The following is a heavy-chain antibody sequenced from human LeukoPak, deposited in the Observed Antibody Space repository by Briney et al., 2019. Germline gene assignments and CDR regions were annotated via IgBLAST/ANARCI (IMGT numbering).Heavy chain of an antibody. V-gene: IGHV4-59*01. J-gene: IGHJ4*02. CDR3: ARLRFYRRDGYNFDY. Sequence: KPSETLSLTCTVSGGSISSYYWSWIRQPPGKGLEWIGYIYYSGSTNYNPSLKSRVTISVDTSKNQFSLKLSSVTAADTAVYYCARLRFYRRDGYNFDYWGQGTLVTVSS. CDR2: IYYSGST. CDR1: GGSISSYY. D-gene: IGHD5-24*01.